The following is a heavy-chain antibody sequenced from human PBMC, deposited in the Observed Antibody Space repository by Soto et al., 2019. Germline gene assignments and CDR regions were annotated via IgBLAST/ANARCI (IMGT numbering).Heavy chain of an antibody. CDR3: AGGGVLGVITRSRDHCGMHV. CDR1: GYSFTSYW. CDR2: IYPGDSNT. V-gene: IGHV5-51*01. Sequence: GESLKISCKGSGYSFTSYWIGWVRQMPGKGLEWMGIIYPGDSNTRYSPSFQGQVTISADKSISTAYLQWSSLKASDTAMYYCAGGGVLGVITRSRDHCGMHVSGQRTTVPGS. D-gene: IGHD3-10*01. J-gene: IGHJ6*02.